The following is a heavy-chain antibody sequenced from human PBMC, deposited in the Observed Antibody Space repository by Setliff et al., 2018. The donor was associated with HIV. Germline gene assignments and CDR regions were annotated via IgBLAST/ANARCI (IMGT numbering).Heavy chain of an antibody. D-gene: IGHD3-9*01. Sequence: PGESLKISCKGSGYGFSNYWLAWVRQTPGKGLEWMGIIYPGDSDTRSSPSFQGQVTFSADKSINTAYLQWGSLKASDTGIYFCARQTSRYITLSPPDYWGQGTLVTVSS. CDR2: IYPGDSDT. CDR1: GYGFSNYW. J-gene: IGHJ4*02. V-gene: IGHV5-51*01. CDR3: ARQTSRYITLSPPDY.